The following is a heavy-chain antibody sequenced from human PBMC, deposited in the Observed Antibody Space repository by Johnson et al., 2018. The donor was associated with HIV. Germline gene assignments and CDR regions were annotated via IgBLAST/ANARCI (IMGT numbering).Heavy chain of an antibody. CDR3: ARGSYDGDAFDI. J-gene: IGHJ3*02. CDR1: GFTFSNYD. Sequence: VQLVESGGGLVQPGGSLRLSCAASGFTFSNYDMHWVRQPTVKRLEWVSGIATTGDTYYAGSVKGRFTISSENAKNSLYLQLNSLRAGDTALYYCARGSYDGDAFDIWGQGTMVTVSS. CDR2: IATTGDT. D-gene: IGHD1-26*01. V-gene: IGHV3-13*01.